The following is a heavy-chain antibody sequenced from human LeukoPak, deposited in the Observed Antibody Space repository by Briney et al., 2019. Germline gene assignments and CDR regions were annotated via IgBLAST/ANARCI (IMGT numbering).Heavy chain of an antibody. V-gene: IGHV1-18*01. CDR2: ISAYNGNT. J-gene: IGHJ6*02. CDR3: ARDELRGSGLRLVNYYHYGMDV. D-gene: IGHD6-19*01. CDR1: GYTFTSYG. Sequence: ASVKVSCKASGYTFTSYGISWVRQAPGQGLEWMGWISAYNGNTNYAQKLQGRVTMTTDTSTSTAYMELRSLRSDDTAVYYCARDELRGSGLRLVNYYHYGMDVWGQGTTVTVSS.